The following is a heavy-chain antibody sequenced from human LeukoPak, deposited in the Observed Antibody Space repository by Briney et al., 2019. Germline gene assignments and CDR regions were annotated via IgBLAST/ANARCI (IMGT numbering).Heavy chain of an antibody. V-gene: IGHV4-59*12. CDR1: GGSISSYY. Sequence: SETLSLTCTVSGGSISSYYWSWIRQPPGKGLEWIGYIYYSGSTNYNPSLKSRVTISVDTSKNQFSLKLSSVTAADTAVYYCASYGAVAGNFDYWGQGTLVTVSS. CDR3: ASYGAVAGNFDY. D-gene: IGHD6-19*01. CDR2: IYYSGST. J-gene: IGHJ4*02.